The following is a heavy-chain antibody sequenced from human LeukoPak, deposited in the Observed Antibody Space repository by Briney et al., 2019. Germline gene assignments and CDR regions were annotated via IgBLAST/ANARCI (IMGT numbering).Heavy chain of an antibody. Sequence: SETLSLTCSVSGGSMSTSLWSWIRQPPGKGLEWIGYISYIGRTNYNPSLKSRVSISIDTSKNQFSLKVTSMTAADTAVYYCARVGALDWFDPWSQGTLVTVSS. CDR1: GGSMSTSL. CDR3: ARVGALDWFDP. J-gene: IGHJ5*02. V-gene: IGHV4-59*01. D-gene: IGHD3-16*01. CDR2: ISYIGRT.